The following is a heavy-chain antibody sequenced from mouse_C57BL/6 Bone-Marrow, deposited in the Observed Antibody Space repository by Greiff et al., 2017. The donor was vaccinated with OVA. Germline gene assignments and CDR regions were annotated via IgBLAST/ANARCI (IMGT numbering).Heavy chain of an antibody. CDR2: IHPNSGST. Sequence: QVHVKQPGAELVKPGASVKLSCKASGYTFTSYWMHWVKQRPGQGLEWSGMIHPNSGSTNYNEKLKNKATLTVDKSSTTAYMQLSSLTSEDSAVYYCESFSTARGARGVYYAMDYWGQGTSVTVSS. CDR3: ESFSTARGARGVYYAMDY. V-gene: IGHV1-64*01. J-gene: IGHJ4*01. CDR1: GYTFTSYW. D-gene: IGHD3-1*01.